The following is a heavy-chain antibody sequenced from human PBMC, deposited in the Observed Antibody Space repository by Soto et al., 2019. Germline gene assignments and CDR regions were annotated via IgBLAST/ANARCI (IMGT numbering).Heavy chain of an antibody. Sequence: PGESLKISCKVSGYSFTTHWIGGVRQMPGKGLEWMGIIYPGDSDTRYSPSFQGQVTISADKYISTAYLQWSSLKASDTAMYYCARKDSSTAFDYWGQGTLVTVSS. J-gene: IGHJ4*02. V-gene: IGHV5-51*01. CDR1: GYSFTTHW. CDR3: ARKDSSTAFDY. CDR2: IYPGDSDT. D-gene: IGHD3-9*01.